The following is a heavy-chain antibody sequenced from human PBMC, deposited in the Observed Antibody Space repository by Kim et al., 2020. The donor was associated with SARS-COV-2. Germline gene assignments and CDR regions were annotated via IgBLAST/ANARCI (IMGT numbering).Heavy chain of an antibody. CDR3: ARAQRGQLVISRVFDY. J-gene: IGHJ4*02. D-gene: IGHD6-6*01. V-gene: IGHV4-34*01. CDR2: INHSGST. Sequence: SETLSLTCAVYGGSFSGYYWSWIRQPPGKGLEWIGEINHSGSTNYNPSLKSRVTISVDTSKNQFSLKLSSVTAADTAVYYCARAQRGQLVISRVFDYWGQGTLVTVSS. CDR1: GGSFSGYY.